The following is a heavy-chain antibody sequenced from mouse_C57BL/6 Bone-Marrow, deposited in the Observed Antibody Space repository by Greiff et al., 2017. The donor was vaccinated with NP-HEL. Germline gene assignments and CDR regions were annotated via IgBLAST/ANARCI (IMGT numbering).Heavy chain of an antibody. D-gene: IGHD2-4*01. Sequence: EVQGVESGGGLVQPGSSMKLSCTASGFTFSDYYMAWVRQVPEKGLEWVANINYDGSSTYYLDSLKSRFIISRDNAKNILYLQMRSLKSEDTATYYCAREGGLRRRTYAMDYWGQGTSVTVSS. J-gene: IGHJ4*01. CDR3: AREGGLRRRTYAMDY. CDR1: GFTFSDYY. CDR2: INYDGSST. V-gene: IGHV5-16*01.